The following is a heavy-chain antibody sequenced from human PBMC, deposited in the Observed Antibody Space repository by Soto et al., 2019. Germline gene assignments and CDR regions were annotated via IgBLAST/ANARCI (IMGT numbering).Heavy chain of an antibody. V-gene: IGHV4-4*07. Sequence: ESLSLGCTVSGGSISSYYWSWIRQPAGKGLEWIGRIYTSGSTNYNPSLKSRVTMSVDTSKNQFSLKLSSVTAADTAVYYCARYIVVVTAMYNWFDPWGQGTLVTVSS. CDR3: ARYIVVVTAMYNWFDP. CDR1: GGSISSYY. CDR2: IYTSGST. J-gene: IGHJ5*02. D-gene: IGHD2-21*02.